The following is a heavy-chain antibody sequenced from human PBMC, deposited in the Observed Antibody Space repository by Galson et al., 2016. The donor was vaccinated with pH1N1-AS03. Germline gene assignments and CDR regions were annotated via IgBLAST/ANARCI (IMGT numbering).Heavy chain of an antibody. V-gene: IGHV3-7*03. CDR1: GFTFSSYW. CDR3: ATDRSPSYSGIYYDAFDF. Sequence: SLRLPCAASGFTFSSYWMTWVRQAPGKGLEWVANINKDGTKIHYVDSVEGRSTISRDNAKKALYLQMNDLRVEDTAVYFCATDRSPSYSGIYYDAFDFWGQGTMATVSS. CDR2: INKDGTKI. J-gene: IGHJ3*01. D-gene: IGHD1-26*01.